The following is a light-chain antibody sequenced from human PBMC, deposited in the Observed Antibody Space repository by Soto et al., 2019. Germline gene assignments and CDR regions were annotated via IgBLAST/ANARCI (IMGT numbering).Light chain of an antibody. CDR3: QQRSSWPRIT. CDR2: DAS. J-gene: IGKJ5*01. CDR1: QSVRSY. Sequence: ESMLTQSPATLSLAPGERATLSCRASQSVRSYLAWYQQKPGQAPRLLIYDASNRAPGIPARFSGSGSGTDFTLTISSLEPDDFAVYYCQQRSSWPRITFGQGNDWRL. V-gene: IGKV3-11*01.